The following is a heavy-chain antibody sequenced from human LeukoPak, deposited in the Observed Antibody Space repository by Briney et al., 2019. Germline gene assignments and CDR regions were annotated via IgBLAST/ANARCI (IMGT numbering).Heavy chain of an antibody. D-gene: IGHD3-10*02. Sequence: SGGSLRLSCAASGFTFSSYVMSWVRQAPGKGLEWVSVISRSGDNTYYADSVKGRFTISRDNSKNTLYLQMNSLRAEDTAVYYCAKGNTMYTAYYFDYWGQGTLVTVSS. CDR3: AKGNTMYTAYYFDY. CDR1: GFTFSSYV. V-gene: IGHV3-23*01. CDR2: ISRSGDNT. J-gene: IGHJ4*02.